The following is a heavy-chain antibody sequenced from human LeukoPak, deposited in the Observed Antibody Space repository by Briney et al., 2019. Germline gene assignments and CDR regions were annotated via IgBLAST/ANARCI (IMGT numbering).Heavy chain of an antibody. V-gene: IGHV3-23*01. CDR3: ARFNWNDPGATFDI. CDR2: ISGSGGST. J-gene: IGHJ3*02. Sequence: GGSLRLSCAASGFTFSNYAMSWVRQAPGKGLEWVSAISGSGGSTYYADSVKGRFTISRDNAKNSLYLQMNSLRAEDTAVYYCARFNWNDPGATFDIWGQGTMVTVSS. CDR1: GFTFSNYA. D-gene: IGHD1-20*01.